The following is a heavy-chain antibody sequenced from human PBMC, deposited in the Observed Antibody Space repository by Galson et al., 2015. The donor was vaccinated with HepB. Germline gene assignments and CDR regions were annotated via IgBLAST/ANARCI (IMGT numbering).Heavy chain of an antibody. V-gene: IGHV3-66*02. CDR1: GFTVSTNY. CDR2: IYSGGST. D-gene: IGHD1-26*01. Sequence: SLRLSCAASGFTVSTNYMSWVRQAPGKAPEWVSIIYSGGSTYYADSVKGRFTISRDNSKNTLYLQMNNLRTEDTAVYYCARRFPVVAANPYDDNWGQGTLVTVSS. J-gene: IGHJ4*02. CDR3: ARRFPVVAANPYDDN.